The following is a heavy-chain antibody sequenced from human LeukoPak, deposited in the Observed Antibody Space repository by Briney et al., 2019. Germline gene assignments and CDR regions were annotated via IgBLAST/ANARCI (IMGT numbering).Heavy chain of an antibody. J-gene: IGHJ1*01. CDR1: GFTFSDYA. CDR3: AREISGYSH. D-gene: IGHD3-22*01. V-gene: IGHV3-30-3*01. Sequence: GGSLRLSCAASGFTFSDYAMHWVRQAPGKGLEWVAVISYDGSNKYYADSVKGRFTISRDNSKKTLSLQMNSLRAEDTAVYYCAREISGYSHWGQGTLVTVSP. CDR2: ISYDGSNK.